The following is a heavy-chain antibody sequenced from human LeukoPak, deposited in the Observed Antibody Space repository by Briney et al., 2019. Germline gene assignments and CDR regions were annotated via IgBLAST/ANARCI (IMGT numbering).Heavy chain of an antibody. J-gene: IGHJ4*02. CDR1: GGSISSSSYY. CDR2: IYYSGST. CDR3: ARGPCSGGSCYLWGYFDY. D-gene: IGHD2-15*01. V-gene: IGHV4-39*01. Sequence: ASETLSLTCTVSGGSISSSSYYRGWIRQPPGKGLEWIGSIYYSGSTYYNPSLKSRVTISVDTSKNQFSLKLSSVTAADTAVYYCARGPCSGGSCYLWGYFDYWGQGTLVTVSS.